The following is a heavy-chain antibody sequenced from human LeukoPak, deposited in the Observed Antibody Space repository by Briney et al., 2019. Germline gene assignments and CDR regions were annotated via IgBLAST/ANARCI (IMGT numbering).Heavy chain of an antibody. Sequence: SGGSLRLSCAASGFTSRNYWMHWVRQAPGKGLVWVSRLNSDGSGTTYADSVKGRFTISRDNAKSTLYLQMNSLRAEDTAVYYCARGGYNYGYPGYWGQGVLVTVSS. V-gene: IGHV3-74*01. CDR2: LNSDGSGT. CDR3: ARGGYNYGYPGY. CDR1: GFTSRNYW. D-gene: IGHD5-18*01. J-gene: IGHJ4*02.